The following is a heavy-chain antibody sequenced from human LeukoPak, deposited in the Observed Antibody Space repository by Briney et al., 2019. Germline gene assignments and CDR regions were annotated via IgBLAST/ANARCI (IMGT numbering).Heavy chain of an antibody. CDR3: ARAECSGGSCYREYFQH. CDR1: GFTFSSYE. J-gene: IGHJ1*01. Sequence: GGSLRLSCAASGFTFSSYEMNWVRQAPGKGLEWVSYISSSGSTIYYADSVKGRFTISRDNAKNSLYLQMNSLRAEDTAVYYCARAECSGGSCYREYFQHWGQGTLVTVSS. D-gene: IGHD2-15*01. V-gene: IGHV3-48*03. CDR2: ISSSGSTI.